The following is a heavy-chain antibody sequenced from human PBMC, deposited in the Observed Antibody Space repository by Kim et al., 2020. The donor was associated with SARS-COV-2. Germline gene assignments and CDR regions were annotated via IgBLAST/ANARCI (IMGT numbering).Heavy chain of an antibody. CDR2: ISGSGGST. Sequence: GGSLRLSCAASGFTFSSYAMSWVRQAPGKGLEWVSAISGSGGSTYYADSVKGRFTISRDNSKNTLYLQMNSLRAEDTAVYYCANARSRILWFGGLFGNWGQGTLVTVSS. J-gene: IGHJ4*02. D-gene: IGHD3-10*01. CDR3: ANARSRILWFGGLFGN. CDR1: GFTFSSYA. V-gene: IGHV3-23*01.